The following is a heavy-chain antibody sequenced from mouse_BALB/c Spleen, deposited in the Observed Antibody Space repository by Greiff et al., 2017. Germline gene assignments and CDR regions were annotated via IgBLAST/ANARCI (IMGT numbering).Heavy chain of an antibody. J-gene: IGHJ2*01. D-gene: IGHD1-1*01. V-gene: IGHV2-9*02. Sequence: VKLEESGPGLVAPSQSLSITCTVSGFSLTSYGVHWVRQPPGKGLEWLGVIWAGGSTNYNSALMSRLSISKDNSKSQVFLKMNSLQTDDTAMYYCARDRYYGSSYSFDYWGQGTTLTVSS. CDR3: ARDRYYGSSYSFDY. CDR1: GFSLTSYG. CDR2: IWAGGST.